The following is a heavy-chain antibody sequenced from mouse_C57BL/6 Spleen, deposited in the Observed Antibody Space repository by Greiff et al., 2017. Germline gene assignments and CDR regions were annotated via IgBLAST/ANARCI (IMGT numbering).Heavy chain of an antibody. CDR1: GFNIKDYY. CDR3: AVGSSYEDWYFDV. V-gene: IGHV14-2*01. CDR2: IDPEDGET. J-gene: IGHJ1*03. D-gene: IGHD1-1*01. Sequence: VQLQQSGAELVKPGASVKLSCTASGFNIKDYYMHWVKQRTEQGLEWIGRIDPEDGETKYAPKFQGKATITADTSSNTAYLQRSSLTSEDTADYYCAVGSSYEDWYFDVWGTGTTVTVSS.